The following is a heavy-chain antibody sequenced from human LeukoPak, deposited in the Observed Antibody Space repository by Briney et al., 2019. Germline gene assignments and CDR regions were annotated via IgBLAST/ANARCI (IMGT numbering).Heavy chain of an antibody. CDR1: GGSISSYY. CDR2: IYYSGST. CDR3: ARRKNYDILTGAFDY. Sequence: SETLSLTCTVSGGSISSYYWCWIRQPPGKGLEWIGYIYYSGSTNYNPSLKSRVTISVDTSKNQFSLKLSSVTAADTAVYYCARRKNYDILTGAFDYWGQGTLVTVSS. J-gene: IGHJ4*02. V-gene: IGHV4-59*08. D-gene: IGHD3-9*01.